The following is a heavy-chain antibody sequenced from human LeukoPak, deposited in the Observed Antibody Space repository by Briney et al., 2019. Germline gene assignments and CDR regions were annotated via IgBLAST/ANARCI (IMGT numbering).Heavy chain of an antibody. V-gene: IGHV3-48*03. Sequence: QPGGSLRLSCAASGFTFSRFAMNWVRQAPGKGLEWVSIISKTGDIVSYADSVKGRFTISRDNAKNSLYLQMNSLRAEDTAVYYCARASGDIVETATMGSYWGQGTLVTVSS. CDR1: GFTFSRFA. J-gene: IGHJ4*02. CDR2: ISKTGDIV. CDR3: ARASGDIVETATMGSY. D-gene: IGHD5-18*01.